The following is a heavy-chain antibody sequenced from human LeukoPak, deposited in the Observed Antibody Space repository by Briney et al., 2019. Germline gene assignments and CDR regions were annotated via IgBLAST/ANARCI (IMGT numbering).Heavy chain of an antibody. D-gene: IGHD1-26*01. Sequence: GGSLRLSCAASGFTFSSYAMHWVRQAPGKGLEWVAVISYDGSNKYYADSVKGRFTISRDNSKNTLYLQMNSLRAEDTAVYYCARDLSELHRNYYYYYGMDVWGQGTTVTVSS. CDR2: ISYDGSNK. V-gene: IGHV3-30*04. CDR1: GFTFSSYA. CDR3: ARDLSELHRNYYYYYGMDV. J-gene: IGHJ6*02.